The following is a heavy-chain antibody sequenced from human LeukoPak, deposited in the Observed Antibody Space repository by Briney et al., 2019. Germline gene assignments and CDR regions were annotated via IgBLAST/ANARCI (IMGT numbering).Heavy chain of an antibody. CDR3: AKVGSGSTAGNYYFDY. CDR1: GFTFSSYG. Sequence: PGGPLRLSCAASGFTFSSYGMHWVRQAPGKGLEWVAVISYDGSNKYYADSVKGRFTISRDNSKNTLYLQMNSLRAEDTAVYYCAKVGSGSTAGNYYFDYWGQGTLVTVSS. V-gene: IGHV3-30*18. J-gene: IGHJ4*02. D-gene: IGHD2-2*01. CDR2: ISYDGSNK.